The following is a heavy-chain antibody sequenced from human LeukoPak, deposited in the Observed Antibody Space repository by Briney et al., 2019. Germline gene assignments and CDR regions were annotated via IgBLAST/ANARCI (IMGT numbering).Heavy chain of an antibody. CDR2: ISAYNGNT. CDR1: GYTFTSYG. CDR3: ARSRWLQFGRGFDY. Sequence: ASVKVSCKASGYTFTSYGISWVRQAPGQELEWMGWISAYNGNTNYAQKLQGRVTMTTDTSTSTAYMELRSLRSDDTTVYYCARSRWLQFGRGFDYWGQGTLVTVSS. J-gene: IGHJ4*02. V-gene: IGHV1-18*01. D-gene: IGHD5-24*01.